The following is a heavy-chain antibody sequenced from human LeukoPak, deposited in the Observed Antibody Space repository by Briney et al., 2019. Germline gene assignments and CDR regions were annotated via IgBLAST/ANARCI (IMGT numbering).Heavy chain of an antibody. V-gene: IGHV1-69*05. Sequence: ASVKVSCKASGGTFRDFAVSWVRQAPGQGLEWMGGIVPIFDTPNYAQRFEDRVTITTDEATNTAYMELTGLRSEDTAVYYCASDIYGSQPSDYWGQGTLVIVSS. CDR3: ASDIYGSQPSDY. CDR1: GGTFRDFA. D-gene: IGHD3-10*01. CDR2: IVPIFDTP. J-gene: IGHJ4*02.